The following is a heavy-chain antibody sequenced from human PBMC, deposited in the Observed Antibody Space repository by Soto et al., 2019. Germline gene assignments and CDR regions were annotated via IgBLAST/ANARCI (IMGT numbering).Heavy chain of an antibody. CDR2: MNPNSGNT. Sequence: ASVKVSCKASGHTFTSYDINWVRQATGQGLEWMGWMNPNSGNTGYAQKFQGRVTMTRNTSISTAYMELSSLRSEDTAVYYCARLYSSSSRHYYYYYMDVWGKGTTVTVSS. J-gene: IGHJ6*03. D-gene: IGHD6-6*01. CDR3: ARLYSSSSRHYYYYYMDV. CDR1: GHTFTSYD. V-gene: IGHV1-8*01.